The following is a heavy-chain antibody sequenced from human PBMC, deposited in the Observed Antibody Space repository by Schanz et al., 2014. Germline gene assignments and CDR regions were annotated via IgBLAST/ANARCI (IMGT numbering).Heavy chain of an antibody. Sequence: QILLVQPGPEVKKPGASVKVSCKASGFTFISYGITWVRQAPGQGLEWMGWINGSNGHTLYAQKFQGGVTMTRDTSTSAVYMKLSSLRSENTTVYYCARAQTAYCTDTSSLGRPFDYWGQGTLVTVSS. CDR1: GFTFISYG. CDR2: INGSNGHT. J-gene: IGHJ4*02. CDR3: ARAQTAYCTDTSSLGRPFDY. D-gene: IGHD2-8*02. V-gene: IGHV1-18*01.